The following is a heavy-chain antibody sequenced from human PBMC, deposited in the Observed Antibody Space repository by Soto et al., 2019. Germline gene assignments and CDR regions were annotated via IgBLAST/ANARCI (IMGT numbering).Heavy chain of an antibody. D-gene: IGHD5-18*01. J-gene: IGHJ4*02. CDR1: GGTFSTYA. CDR2: IIPMFGTA. CDR3: ASGIQLWLRRINNGYSG. V-gene: IGHV1-69*12. Sequence: QVQLVQSGAEVKKPESSVKVSCKAPGGTFSTYAISWVRQAPGQGLEWMGGIIPMFGTANYAQRFQDRVTITADEYTNTVYMELSSLRSEDTAVYFCASGIQLWLRRINNGYSGCGKGTLVTVSA.